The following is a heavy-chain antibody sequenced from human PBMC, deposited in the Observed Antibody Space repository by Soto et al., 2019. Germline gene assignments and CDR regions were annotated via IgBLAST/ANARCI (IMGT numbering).Heavy chain of an antibody. CDR2: ISGSGGSP. J-gene: IGHJ4*02. V-gene: IGHV3-23*01. CDR3: ANDSSGNYSPSYDFDY. D-gene: IGHD3-22*01. CDR1: GFTFSSCA. Sequence: GGSLRLSCAASGFTFSSCAMCWVRQAPGKGLEWVSAISGSGGSPYYADSVKGRFTLSRDNSKNTLYLQMNSLRAEDTAVYYCANDSSGNYSPSYDFDYWGQGTLVTVSP.